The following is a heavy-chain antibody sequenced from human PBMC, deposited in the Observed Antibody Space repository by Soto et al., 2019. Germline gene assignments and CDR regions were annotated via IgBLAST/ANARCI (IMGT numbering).Heavy chain of an antibody. CDR1: GFTISNNY. CDR2: IDSGGDT. V-gene: IGHV3-53*01. D-gene: IGHD3-16*01. Sequence: GGSLRLSCAASGFTISNNYMTWVRQAPGKGLEWVSLIDSGGDTYYADSVKGRFTLSRDSSKNTLYLQMNSLRAEDTAVYNCARGGSLYYYYGIDVWGQGTTVTVSS. CDR3: ARGGSLYYYYGIDV. J-gene: IGHJ6*02.